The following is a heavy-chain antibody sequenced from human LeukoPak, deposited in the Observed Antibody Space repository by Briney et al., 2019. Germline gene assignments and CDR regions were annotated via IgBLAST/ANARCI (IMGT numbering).Heavy chain of an antibody. J-gene: IGHJ4*02. D-gene: IGHD3-22*01. V-gene: IGHV1-69*01. CDR3: ARANYYDSSGYPWPPDY. CDR2: IIPIFGTA. Sequence: XSWVRXAPXQXXXXMGGIIPIFGTANYAQKFQGRVTITADESTSTAYMELSSLRSEDTAVYYCARANYYDSSGYPWPPDYWGQGTLVTVSS.